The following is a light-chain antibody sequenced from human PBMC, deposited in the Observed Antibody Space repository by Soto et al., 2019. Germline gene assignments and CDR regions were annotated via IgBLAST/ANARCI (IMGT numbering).Light chain of an antibody. V-gene: IGKV1-5*01. CDR1: QSIRHY. CDR3: QHHNSYSQT. Sequence: GDRVTITCRASQSIRHYLAWYQQMPGKAPKLLIYGASTLQSGVPSRFSCSGSGTEFTLTISSLQPDDFGTYFCQHHNSYSQTFGQGTKVEIK. CDR2: GAS. J-gene: IGKJ1*01.